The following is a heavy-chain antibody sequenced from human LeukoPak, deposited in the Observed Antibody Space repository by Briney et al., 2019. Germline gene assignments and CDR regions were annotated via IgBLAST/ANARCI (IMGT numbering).Heavy chain of an antibody. V-gene: IGHV4-59*11. Sequence: SETLSLTCTVSGVSISSHYWTWLPQSPVKGLEWLGDISNRGSTRYNPSLKSRVTISIDTSKNQFSLKLSSVTAADTAVYYCGRDALVGYFSYYYMDVWGKGTTVTVSS. J-gene: IGHJ6*03. D-gene: IGHD2-15*01. CDR3: GRDALVGYFSYYYMDV. CDR2: ISNRGST. CDR1: GVSISSHY.